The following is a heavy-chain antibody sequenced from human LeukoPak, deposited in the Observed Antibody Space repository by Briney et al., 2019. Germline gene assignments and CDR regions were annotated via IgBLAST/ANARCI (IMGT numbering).Heavy chain of an antibody. D-gene: IGHD2-15*01. CDR2: IYYSGST. V-gene: IGHV4-61*05. J-gene: IGHJ4*02. CDR3: ARGVGSGHTDY. CDR1: NGSIIMSNYY. Sequence: PSETLSLTCIVSNGSIIMSNYYWAWIRQPPGKGLEWIGYIYYSGSTNYNPSLKSRVTISVDTSKNQFSLKLSSVTAADTAVYYCARGVGSGHTDYWGQGALVTVSS.